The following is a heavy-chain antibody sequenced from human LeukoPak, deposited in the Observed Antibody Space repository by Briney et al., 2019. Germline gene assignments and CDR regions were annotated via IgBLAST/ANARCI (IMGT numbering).Heavy chain of an antibody. CDR2: ISGSGGST. J-gene: IGHJ4*02. Sequence: SGGTLRLSCAASGFTFSSYAMSWVRQAPGKGLEWVSAISGSGGSTYYADSVKGRFTISRDNSKNTLYLQMNSLRAEDTAVYYCAKDFTYGXGSYYPGEYFDYWGQGALVTVSS. CDR3: AKDFTYGXGSYYPGEYFDY. V-gene: IGHV3-23*01. D-gene: IGHD3-10*01. CDR1: GFTFSSYA.